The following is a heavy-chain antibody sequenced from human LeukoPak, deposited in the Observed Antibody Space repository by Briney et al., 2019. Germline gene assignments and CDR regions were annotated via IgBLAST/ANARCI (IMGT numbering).Heavy chain of an antibody. CDR1: GFTFSAYW. V-gene: IGHV3-30*18. D-gene: IGHD2-15*01. CDR3: AKVPGYCSGGSCYLPSDY. CDR2: ISYDGSNK. J-gene: IGHJ4*02. Sequence: GGSLRLSCAASGFTFSAYWMHWVRQAPGKGLEWVAVISYDGSNKYYADSVKGRFTISRDNSKNTLYLQTNSLRAEDTAVYYCAKVPGYCSGGSCYLPSDYWGQGTLVTVSS.